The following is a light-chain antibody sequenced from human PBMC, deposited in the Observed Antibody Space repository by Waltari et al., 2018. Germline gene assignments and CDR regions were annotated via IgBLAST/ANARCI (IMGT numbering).Light chain of an antibody. V-gene: IGKV1-5*03. CDR2: KAS. Sequence: DIQMTQSPSTLSASVGDRVTITCRASQSISSWLAWYQHKSGKAPKLLIYKASILESGVPSRFSGSGSGTEFTLTISILQPDDLATYYCQQYSTSSLLTFGGGTKVEI. J-gene: IGKJ4*01. CDR3: QQYSTSSLLT. CDR1: QSISSW.